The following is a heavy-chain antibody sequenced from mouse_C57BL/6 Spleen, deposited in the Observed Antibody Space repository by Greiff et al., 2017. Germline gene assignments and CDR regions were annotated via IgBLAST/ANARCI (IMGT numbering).Heavy chain of an antibody. CDR1: GYSITSGYY. V-gene: IGHV3-6*01. CDR2: ISYDGSN. J-gene: IGHJ1*03. Sequence: ESGPGLVKPSQSLSLTCSVTGYSITSGYYWNWIRQFPGNKLEWMGYISYDGSNNYNPSLKNRISITSDTSKNQFFLKLNSVTTEDTATYYCAREEDGWYFDVWGTGTTVTVSS. CDR3: AREEDGWYFDV.